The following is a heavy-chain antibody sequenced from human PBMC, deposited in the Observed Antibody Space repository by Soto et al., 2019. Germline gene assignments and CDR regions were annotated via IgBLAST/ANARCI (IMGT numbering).Heavy chain of an antibody. J-gene: IGHJ5*02. V-gene: IGHV4-4*02. CDR1: GGSISSSNW. D-gene: IGHD3-22*01. CDR2: IYHSGST. CDR3: AGSTGYYDSSGYPNWFDP. Sequence: PSETLSLTCAVSGGSISSSNWWSWVRQPPGKGLEWIGEIYHSGSTNYNPSLKSRVTISVDKSKNQFSLKLSPVTAADTAVYYCAGSTGYYDSSGYPNWFDPWGQGTLVTVSS.